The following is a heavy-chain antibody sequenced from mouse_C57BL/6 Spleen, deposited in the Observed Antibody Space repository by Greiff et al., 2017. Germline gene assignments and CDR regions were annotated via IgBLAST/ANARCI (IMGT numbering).Heavy chain of an antibody. CDR2: IYPGDGDT. D-gene: IGHD2-5*01. J-gene: IGHJ2*01. Sequence: VQGVESGPELVKPGASVKISCKASGYAFSSSWMNWVKQRPGKGLEWIGRIYPGDGDTNYNGKFKGKATLTADKSSSTAYMQLSSLTSEDSAVYFCAAYYSNYFVYWGQGTTLTVSS. V-gene: IGHV1-82*01. CDR1: GYAFSSSW. CDR3: AAYYSNYFVY.